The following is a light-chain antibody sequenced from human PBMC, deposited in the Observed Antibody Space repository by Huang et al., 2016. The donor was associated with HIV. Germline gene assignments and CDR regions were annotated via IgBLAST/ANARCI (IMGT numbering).Light chain of an antibody. J-gene: IGKJ4*01. CDR3: QQHDSWLT. CDR1: QSITNH. V-gene: IGKV3-11*01. CDR2: DAS. Sequence: IVLTQSPATLSWYLGERVTLSYRASQSITNHLAWYQQRPGQAPRRLIYDASTRVAGVPARFSGSGSGTDFTRTISSLEPEDFALYYCQQHDSWLTFGGGTKVEV.